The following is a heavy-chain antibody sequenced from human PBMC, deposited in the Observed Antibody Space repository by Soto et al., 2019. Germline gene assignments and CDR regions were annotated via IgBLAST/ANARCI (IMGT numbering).Heavy chain of an antibody. J-gene: IGHJ4*02. D-gene: IGHD3-3*01. CDR2: FYGGGSSST. CDR3: TKDRHPDGIWNFDC. V-gene: IGHV3-23*03. Sequence: LQLLESGGNLVHPGGSLTLSCAAAGFNFGTYTMSWVRQAPGKGPEWVAGFYGGGSSSTFYADSVKGRFTISRDNSQNMVFLQINSLRAEDTAVYYCTKDRHPDGIWNFDCWGRGTLVTVSS. CDR1: GFNFGTYT.